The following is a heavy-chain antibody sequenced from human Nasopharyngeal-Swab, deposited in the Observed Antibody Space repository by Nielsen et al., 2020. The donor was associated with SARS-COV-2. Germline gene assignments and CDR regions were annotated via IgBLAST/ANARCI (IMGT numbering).Heavy chain of an antibody. CDR2: IHADGNT. CDR3: ASRGASADPSTRDLPFSRRTFDL. J-gene: IGHJ2*01. V-gene: IGHV3-53*01. CDR1: GFSVSGNTY. Sequence: GGSLRLSCAASGFSVSGNTYMSWVRQAPGKGLEWVSTIHADGNTYYADSVRGRFTSSRDNSKNTVSRQMNSLRAEDTAVYYCASRGASADPSTRDLPFSRRTFDLWGRGTLVTVSS. D-gene: IGHD6-13*01.